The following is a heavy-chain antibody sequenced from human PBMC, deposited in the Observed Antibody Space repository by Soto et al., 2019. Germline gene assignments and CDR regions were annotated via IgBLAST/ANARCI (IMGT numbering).Heavy chain of an antibody. J-gene: IGHJ6*02. CDR2: ISRSSSAI. V-gene: IGHV3-48*02. CDR1: GFTFSSYA. CDR3: ARPEYSSSSYGMDV. Sequence: GGSLRRSCAASGFTFSSYAMSWVRQAPGKWLEWVSYISRSSSAIYYADSVKGRFTISRDNAKHPLYLQMNNLRDEDTAVYHCARPEYSSSSYGMDVWAQGPTLTVSS. D-gene: IGHD6-6*01.